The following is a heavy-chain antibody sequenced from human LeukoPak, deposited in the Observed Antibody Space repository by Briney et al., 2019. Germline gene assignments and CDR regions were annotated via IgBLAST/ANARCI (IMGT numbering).Heavy chain of an antibody. CDR2: IYYSGST. CDR1: GGSISSYY. D-gene: IGHD2-2*02. V-gene: IGHV4-59*08. J-gene: IGHJ4*02. CDR3: ARSRKYCSSTSCYSVGFDY. Sequence: SETLSLTCTVSGGSISSYYWSWIRQPPGKGLEWIGYIYYSGSTNYNPSLKSRVTISVDTSKNQFSLKLSSVTAADTAVYYCARSRKYCSSTSCYSVGFDYWGQGTLVTVSS.